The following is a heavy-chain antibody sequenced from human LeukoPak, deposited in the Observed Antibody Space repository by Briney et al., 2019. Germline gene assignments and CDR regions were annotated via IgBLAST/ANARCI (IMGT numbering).Heavy chain of an antibody. CDR3: ARHVTTIAGDASWFDP. J-gene: IGHJ5*02. CDR1: GYSFTTYW. Sequence: GESLKISCEGSGYSFTTYWIGWVRQMPGKGLEWMWIIYPGDSDTRYSPSFQGQVIMSVDKSISTAYLQWTSLKASDTAMYYCARHVTTIAGDASWFDPWGQGTQVTVSS. CDR2: IYPGDSDT. D-gene: IGHD6-13*01. V-gene: IGHV5-51*01.